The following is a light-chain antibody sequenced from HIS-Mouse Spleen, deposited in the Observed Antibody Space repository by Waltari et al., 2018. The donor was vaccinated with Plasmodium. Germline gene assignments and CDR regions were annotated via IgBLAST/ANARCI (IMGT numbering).Light chain of an antibody. Sequence: GERATLFCRASQSVSSSYLAWYQQKPGQAPRLLIYGASSRATGIPDRFSGSGSGTDFTLTISRLEPEDFAVYYCQQYGSSSWTFGQGTKVEIK. CDR2: GAS. CDR3: QQYGSSSWT. CDR1: QSVSSSY. J-gene: IGKJ1*01. V-gene: IGKV3-20*01.